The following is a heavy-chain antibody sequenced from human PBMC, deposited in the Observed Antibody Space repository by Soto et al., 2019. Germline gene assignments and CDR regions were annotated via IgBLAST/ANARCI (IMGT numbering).Heavy chain of an antibody. CDR1: GFTFVDYG. Sequence: GGSLRLSCATSGFTFVDYGLSWVRQAPGGGLEWVSAITGSGTSTYYADSVKGRFTISRDNSKNTVYLQLTSLRADDTAIYYCAKPGRGQLLYIDYWGQGALVTVSS. J-gene: IGHJ4*02. CDR2: ITGSGTST. D-gene: IGHD1-1*01. CDR3: AKPGRGQLLYIDY. V-gene: IGHV3-23*01.